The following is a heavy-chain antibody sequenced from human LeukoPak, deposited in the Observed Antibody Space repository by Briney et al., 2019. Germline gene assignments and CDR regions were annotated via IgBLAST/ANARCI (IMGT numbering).Heavy chain of an antibody. J-gene: IGHJ4*02. CDR2: IDNDGRGT. CDR1: GFTFSSYW. V-gene: IGHV3-74*01. Sequence: GGSLRLSCAASGFTFSSYWMHWVRQAPGKGLVWVSRIDNDGRGTSYADSVKGRFTISRDNAKNRLYLQVNSLRAEDTAVYYCASLNYGPDYWGQGTLVTVSS. CDR3: ASLNYGPDY. D-gene: IGHD3-16*01.